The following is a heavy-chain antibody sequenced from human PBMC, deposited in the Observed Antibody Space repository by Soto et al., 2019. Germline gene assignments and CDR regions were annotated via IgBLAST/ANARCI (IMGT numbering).Heavy chain of an antibody. D-gene: IGHD6-13*01. J-gene: IGHJ4*02. Sequence: QVQLVQSGAEVKKPGASVKVSCKASGYTFTSYAMHWVRQSPGQRLEWMGWINAGNGNTKYTQKFQGRVTITRDTAASTAYMELSSLRSEDTAVYYCARDVAAAGLDYWGQGTLVTVSS. CDR2: INAGNGNT. V-gene: IGHV1-3*01. CDR1: GYTFTSYA. CDR3: ARDVAAAGLDY.